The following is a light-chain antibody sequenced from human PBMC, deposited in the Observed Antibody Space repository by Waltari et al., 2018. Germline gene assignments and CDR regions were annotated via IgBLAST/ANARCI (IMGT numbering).Light chain of an antibody. CDR2: YTD. CDR3: AAWDDSLNGYV. Sequence: QSTLTQPSSASGTPGQRVTISCSGSSSNIGSNTVNWYQQLPGTAPKLLIYYTDQRPSGVADRFSGSKSGTSASLALSGLQSEDEAHYFCAAWDDSLNGYVFGSGTEVTVL. V-gene: IGLV1-44*01. CDR1: SSNIGSNT. J-gene: IGLJ1*01.